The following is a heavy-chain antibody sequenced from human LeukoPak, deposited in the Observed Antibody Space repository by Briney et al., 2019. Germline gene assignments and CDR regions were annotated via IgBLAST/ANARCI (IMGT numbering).Heavy chain of an antibody. D-gene: IGHD1-26*01. V-gene: IGHV3-23*01. Sequence: GGSLRLSCAASGFTFSSYAMSWVRQAPGKGLEWVSAISGSGGSTYYADSVKGRFTISRDNAKNSLYLQMNSLRDEDTAVYYCAREIGDSGSYYTTYFDYWGQGTLVTVSS. J-gene: IGHJ4*02. CDR3: AREIGDSGSYYTTYFDY. CDR1: GFTFSSYA. CDR2: ISGSGGST.